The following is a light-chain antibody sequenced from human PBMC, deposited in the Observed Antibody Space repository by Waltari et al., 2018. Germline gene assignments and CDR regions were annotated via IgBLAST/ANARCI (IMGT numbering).Light chain of an antibody. V-gene: IGKV1-8*01. CDR1: QGISSY. CDR3: QQYYSNPAT. CDR2: AAS. J-gene: IGKJ1*01. Sequence: AIRITQSPSSLSASTGHRVTTTCRASQGISSYLAWYQQKPGKAPKVLIYAASTLQSGVPSRFSGSGSGTDFTLTISCLQSEDFAIYYCQQYYSNPATFGQGTKVEIK.